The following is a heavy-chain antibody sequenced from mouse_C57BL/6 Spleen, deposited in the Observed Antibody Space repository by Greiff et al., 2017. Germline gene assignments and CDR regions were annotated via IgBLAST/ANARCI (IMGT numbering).Heavy chain of an antibody. CDR1: GYTFTSYW. V-gene: IGHV1-69*01. CDR3: ARGPPYGNYVGYFDY. J-gene: IGHJ2*01. Sequence: QVQLQQPGAELVMPGASVKLSCKASGYTFTSYWMHWVKQRPGQGLEWIGEIDPSDSYTNYNQKFKGKSTLTVDKSSSTAYMQLSSLTSEDSAVYYCARGPPYGNYVGYFDYWGQGTTLTVSS. D-gene: IGHD2-1*01. CDR2: IDPSDSYT.